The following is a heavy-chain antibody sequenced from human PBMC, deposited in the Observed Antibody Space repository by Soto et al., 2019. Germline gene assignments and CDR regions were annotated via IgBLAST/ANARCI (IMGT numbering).Heavy chain of an antibody. D-gene: IGHD5-12*01. Sequence: SETLSLTCAVYGGSFSGYYWSWIRQPPGKGLEWIGEINHSGSTNYNPSLKSRVTISVDTSKNQFSLKLSSVTAADTAVYYCARRVNIVARMFLDRDAWGKGTTVTFSS. V-gene: IGHV4-34*01. J-gene: IGHJ6*03. CDR3: ARRVNIVARMFLDRDA. CDR2: INHSGST. CDR1: GGSFSGYY.